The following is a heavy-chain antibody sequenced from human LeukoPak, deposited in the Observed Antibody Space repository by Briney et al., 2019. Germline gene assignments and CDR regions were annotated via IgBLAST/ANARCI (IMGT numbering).Heavy chain of an antibody. CDR2: INHSGST. CDR3: ARGGTTGAYYYDSSGYSAYFDY. Sequence: SETLSLTCTVSGGSISSSSYYWGWIRQPPGKGLEWIGEINHSGSTNYNPSLKSRVTISVDTSKNQFSLKLSSVTAADTAVYYCARGGTTGAYYYDSSGYSAYFDYWGQGTLVTVSS. V-gene: IGHV4-39*07. D-gene: IGHD3-22*01. J-gene: IGHJ4*02. CDR1: GGSISSSSYY.